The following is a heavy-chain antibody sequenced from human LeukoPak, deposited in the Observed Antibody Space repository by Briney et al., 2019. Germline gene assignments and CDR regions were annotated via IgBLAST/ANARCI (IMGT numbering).Heavy chain of an antibody. CDR2: IYPGDSDT. V-gene: IGHV5-51*01. J-gene: IGHJ4*02. D-gene: IGHD4-17*01. CDR1: GYSFTSYW. Sequence: RGESLKISCKGSGYSFTSYWIGWVRQMPGKGLEWMGIIYPGDSDTRYSPSFQGQVTISADKSISTAYLQWSSLKASDTAMYYCARPLKTPDYGDYSLDYGGKGPLVTVSS. CDR3: ARPLKTPDYGDYSLDY.